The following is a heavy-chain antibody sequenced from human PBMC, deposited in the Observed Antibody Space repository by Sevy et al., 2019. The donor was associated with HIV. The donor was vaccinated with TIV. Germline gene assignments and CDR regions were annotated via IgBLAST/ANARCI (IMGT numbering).Heavy chain of an antibody. Sequence: GGSLRLSCAASEFTFSSYAMSWVRQAPGKGLEWVSSISGSGRYTYYADSVEGRFTISRDNSKNTLSVQMNSLRAEDTAVYYCAKGFCSGGTCPRDYYYYGMDVWGQGTTVTVSS. CDR1: EFTFSSYA. J-gene: IGHJ6*02. CDR3: AKGFCSGGTCPRDYYYYGMDV. V-gene: IGHV3-23*01. D-gene: IGHD2-15*01. CDR2: ISGSGRYT.